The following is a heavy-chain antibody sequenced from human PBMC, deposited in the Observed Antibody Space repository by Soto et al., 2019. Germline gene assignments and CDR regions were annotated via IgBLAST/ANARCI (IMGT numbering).Heavy chain of an antibody. CDR2: INSGSTI. Sequence: GSLRLSCVVSGFTFRIHTMNWVRQAPGQGLEWVSSINSGSTIYYADSVKGRFTISRDNARNSLYLQMDSLRDEDTALYYCARDSHGDYSYFDLWGRGTLVTVSS. CDR3: ARDSHGDYSYFDL. V-gene: IGHV3-48*02. D-gene: IGHD4-17*01. J-gene: IGHJ2*01. CDR1: GFTFRIHT.